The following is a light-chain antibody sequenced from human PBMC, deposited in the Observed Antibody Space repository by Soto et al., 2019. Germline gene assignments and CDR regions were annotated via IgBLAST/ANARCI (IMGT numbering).Light chain of an antibody. CDR3: QHYNSYSEA. J-gene: IGKJ1*01. CDR1: QTISSW. V-gene: IGKV1-5*03. Sequence: DIQMTQSPSTLSGSVGARVTITCRASQTISSWLAWYQQKPGKAPKLLIYKASTLESGGPSRVSGSGSGTECTLTISSLQPDDFATYYCQHYNSYSEAFGHGTKVEL. CDR2: KAS.